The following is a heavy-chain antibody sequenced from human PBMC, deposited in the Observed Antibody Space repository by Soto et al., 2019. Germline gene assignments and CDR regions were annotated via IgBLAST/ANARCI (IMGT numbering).Heavy chain of an antibody. J-gene: IGHJ5*02. V-gene: IGHV4-31*03. CDR2: IYYSGST. CDR3: VRDLLGYSSSSALNWFDP. D-gene: IGHD6-6*01. CDR1: GGSISSGGYY. Sequence: SETLSLTCTVSGGSISSGGYYWSWIRQHPGKGLEWIGYIYYSGSTYYNPSLKSRVTISVDTSKNQFSLKLSSVTAADTAVYYCVRDLLGYSSSSALNWFDPWGQGTLVTVSS.